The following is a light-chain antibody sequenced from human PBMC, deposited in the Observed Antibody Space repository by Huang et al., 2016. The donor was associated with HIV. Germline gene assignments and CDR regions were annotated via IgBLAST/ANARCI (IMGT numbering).Light chain of an antibody. J-gene: IGKJ1*01. V-gene: IGKV4-1*01. Sequence: IVMTQSPESLAVSLGERASINCKSSQSLLYRFNKKNYLAWYQKKQGHPPTLLIFWASVRDVGVPERFSGGGSGTNFTLTINSLQADDVAVYYCQQHYGRQSTFGQGT. CDR1: QSLLYRFNKKNY. CDR3: QQHYGRQST. CDR2: WAS.